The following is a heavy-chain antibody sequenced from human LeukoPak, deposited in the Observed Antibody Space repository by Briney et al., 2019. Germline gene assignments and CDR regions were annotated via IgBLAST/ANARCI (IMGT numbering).Heavy chain of an antibody. D-gene: IGHD2-2*02. J-gene: IGHJ6*03. CDR1: GFSLSTSGMC. Sequence: ESGPTLVKPTQTLTLTCTFSGFSLSTSGMCVSWIRQPPGKALEWLARIDWDDDKYYSTSLKTRLTISKDTSKNQVVLTMTNMDPVDTATYYCARITYTAARRYYYYYMDVWGKGTTVTVSS. V-gene: IGHV2-70*11. CDR3: ARITYTAARRYYYYYMDV. CDR2: IDWDDDK.